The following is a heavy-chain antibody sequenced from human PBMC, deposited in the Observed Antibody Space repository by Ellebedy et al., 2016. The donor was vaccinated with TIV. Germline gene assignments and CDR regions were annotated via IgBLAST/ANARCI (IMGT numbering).Heavy chain of an antibody. Sequence: SGPTLVKPTETLTLTCTVSGFSLSNVIMSVSWIRQPPGKALEWLAHLFSNDEKSYSTSLKNRLTISKDAAKSQVVLTMTNLDPVDTATYFCARTLRYCGGDCSYQFDYWGQGTLVPVSS. CDR2: LFSNDEK. D-gene: IGHD2-21*02. CDR1: GFSLSNVIMS. V-gene: IGHV2-26*01. J-gene: IGHJ4*02. CDR3: ARTLRYCGGDCSYQFDY.